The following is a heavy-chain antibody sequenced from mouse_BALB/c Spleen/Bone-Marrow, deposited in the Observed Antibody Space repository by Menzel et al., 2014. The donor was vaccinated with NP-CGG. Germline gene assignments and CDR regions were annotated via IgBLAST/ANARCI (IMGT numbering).Heavy chain of an antibody. V-gene: IGHV5-6-3*01. CDR2: INNNGGST. Sequence: EVQRVESGGGLVQPGGPLKLSCVASGFTFSSYGMSWVRQTPDKRLELVATINNNGGSTYYPDSVKGQFTISRDNAKNTLYLQMSRLKSEDTAMYYCARVYGWYFDVWGAGTTVTVSS. J-gene: IGHJ1*01. CDR3: ARVYGWYFDV. CDR1: GFTFSSYG. D-gene: IGHD1-1*01.